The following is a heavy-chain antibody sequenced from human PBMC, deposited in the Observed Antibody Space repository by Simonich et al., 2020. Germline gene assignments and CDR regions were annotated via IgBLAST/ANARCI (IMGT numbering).Heavy chain of an antibody. V-gene: IGHV4-34*01. Sequence: QVQLQQWGAGLLKPSETLSLTCAVYGGSFSGYYWSWIRQPPGKGLEGHGEITHSASNNYNPSIKSRVTISVDTSKNQFSLKLSSVTAADTAVYYGASCGLGNYAILTGYHNWFDPWGQGTLVTVSS. CDR1: GGSFSGYY. CDR2: ITHSASN. J-gene: IGHJ5*02. CDR3: ASCGLGNYAILTGYHNWFDP. D-gene: IGHD3-9*01.